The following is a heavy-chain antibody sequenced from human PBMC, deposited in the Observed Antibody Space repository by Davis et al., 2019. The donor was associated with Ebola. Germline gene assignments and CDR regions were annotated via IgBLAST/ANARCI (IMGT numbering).Heavy chain of an antibody. D-gene: IGHD4-17*01. V-gene: IGHV4-30-4*01. J-gene: IGHJ6*02. CDR3: ASTTVTKVYYGMDV. CDR2: IYYSGST. Sequence: PSETLSLTCTVSGGSISSGDYYWSWIRQPPGKGLEWIGYIYYSGSTYYNPSLKSRVTISVDTSKNQFSLKLSSVTAADTAVYYCASTTVTKVYYGMDVWGQGTTVTVSS. CDR1: GGSISSGDYY.